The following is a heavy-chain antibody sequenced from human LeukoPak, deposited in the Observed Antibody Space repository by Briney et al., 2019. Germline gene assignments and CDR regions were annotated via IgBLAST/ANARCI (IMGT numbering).Heavy chain of an antibody. CDR1: GGTFSSYA. CDR2: IIPILGIA. J-gene: IGHJ6*02. V-gene: IGHV1-69*04. Sequence: SVKVSCKASGGTFSSYAISWMRQAPGQGLEWMGRIIPILGIANYAQKFQGRVTITADKSTSTAYMELSSLGSEDTAVYYCARVRTLRAYYYYYYGMDVWGQGTTVTVSS. CDR3: ARVRTLRAYYYYYYGMDV. D-gene: IGHD2-2*01.